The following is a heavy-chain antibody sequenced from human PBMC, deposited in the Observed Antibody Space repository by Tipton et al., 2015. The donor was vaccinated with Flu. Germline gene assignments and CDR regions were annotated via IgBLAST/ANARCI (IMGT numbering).Heavy chain of an antibody. Sequence: TLSLTCTVSGGSISSGSYYWIWIRQPAGKGLEWIGRIYTSGSTNYNPSLKGRVTISVDTSKNQFSLKLSSVTAADTAVYYCARERDVLLWFGELGYFDYWGQGTLVTVSS. CDR2: IYTSGST. CDR1: GGSISSGSYY. CDR3: ARERDVLLWFGELGYFDY. J-gene: IGHJ4*02. D-gene: IGHD3-10*01. V-gene: IGHV4-61*02.